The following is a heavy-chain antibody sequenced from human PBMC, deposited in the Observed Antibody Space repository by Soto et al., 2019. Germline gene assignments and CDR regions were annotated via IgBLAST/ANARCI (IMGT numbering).Heavy chain of an antibody. D-gene: IGHD2-15*01. Sequence: GGSLRLSCAASGFTFSNYGMSWVRQAPGKGLEWVSVISGSGGSTYYADSVKGRFTLSRDNSKNTVYLQMNSLRAEDTAVYYCAKDSPVGVPLLRDLHDWGQGTLVTVSS. V-gene: IGHV3-23*01. CDR3: AKDSPVGVPLLRDLHD. J-gene: IGHJ1*01. CDR1: GFTFSNYG. CDR2: ISGSGGST.